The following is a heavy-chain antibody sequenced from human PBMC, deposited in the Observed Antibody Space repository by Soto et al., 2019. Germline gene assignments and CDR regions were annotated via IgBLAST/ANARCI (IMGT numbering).Heavy chain of an antibody. CDR2: IIPVFGKA. D-gene: IGHD7-27*01. CDR1: GGTFSTSA. V-gene: IGHV1-69*12. CDR3: ATQLTGDLDF. Sequence: QVQLVQSGAEVREPGSSVKVSCMASGGTFSTSAMNWVRQAPGQGLEWVGGIIPVFGKATYAQNFEGRVTXPADGSTTTAYMELSRLGSEDSAVYYCATQLTGDLDFWGQGTLVIVSS. J-gene: IGHJ4*02.